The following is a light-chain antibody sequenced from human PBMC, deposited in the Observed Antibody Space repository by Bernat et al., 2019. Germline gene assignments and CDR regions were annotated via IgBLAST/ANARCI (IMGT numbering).Light chain of an antibody. Sequence: EIVLTQSPATLSLSPGQRATLSCRASQSIDTYLAWYQQKPGQAPRLLIYDGTSRATGIPARFSGSGSGTDFALTISSLEPEDFAVYSCPQRSNWPFPLTFGGGTKVEMK. J-gene: IGKJ4*01. V-gene: IGKV3-11*01. CDR1: QSIDTY. CDR3: PQRSNWPFPLT. CDR2: DGT.